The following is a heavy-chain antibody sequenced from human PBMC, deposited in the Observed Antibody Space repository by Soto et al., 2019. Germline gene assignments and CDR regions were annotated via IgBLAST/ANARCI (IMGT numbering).Heavy chain of an antibody. CDR1: GGSISSYY. D-gene: IGHD3-10*01. V-gene: IGHV4-59*01. CDR3: ARVPDPKWFGEWYYGMDV. CDR2: IYYSGST. J-gene: IGHJ6*02. Sequence: QVQLQESGPGLVKPSETLSLTCTVSGGSISSYYWSWIRQPPGKGLEWIGYIYYSGSTNYNPSLKSRVTISVDTSKNQFSLKLSSVTAADTAVYYCARVPDPKWFGEWYYGMDVWGQGTTVTVSS.